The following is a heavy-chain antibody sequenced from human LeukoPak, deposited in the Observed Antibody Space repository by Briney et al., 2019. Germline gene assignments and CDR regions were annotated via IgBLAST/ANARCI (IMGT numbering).Heavy chain of an antibody. D-gene: IGHD3-22*01. Sequence: SETLSLTCTVSGGSISSGDYYWSWIRQPPGKGLEWIGYIYYSGSTYYNPSLKSRVTISVDTSKNQFSLKLSSVTAADTAVYYCARSDRPYDSSGYHYWGQGTLVTVSS. CDR2: IYYSGST. CDR3: ARSDRPYDSSGYHY. V-gene: IGHV4-30-4*01. CDR1: GGSISSGDYY. J-gene: IGHJ4*02.